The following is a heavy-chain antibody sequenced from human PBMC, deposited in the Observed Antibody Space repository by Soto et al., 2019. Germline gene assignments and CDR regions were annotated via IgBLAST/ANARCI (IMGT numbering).Heavy chain of an antibody. J-gene: IGHJ6*02. V-gene: IGHV3-21*04. Sequence: GGSLRLSCAASGFTFSTYSMNWVRQAPGKGLEWVSSINGRSNYIYYVDPVKGRFTITRDNAKNSLYLQMNNLRAEDTAVYFCTRKRFGMDVWGQGTTVTVSS. CDR1: GFTFSTYS. CDR3: TRKRFGMDV. CDR2: INGRSNYI.